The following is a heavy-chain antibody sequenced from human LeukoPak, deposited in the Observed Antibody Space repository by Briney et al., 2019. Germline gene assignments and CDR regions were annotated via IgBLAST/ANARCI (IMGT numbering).Heavy chain of an antibody. D-gene: IGHD2-21*02. CDR1: GYTFTSYY. CDR3: ARSSKLPHQTAAWYWFDS. Sequence: ASVKVSCKASGYTFTSYYMHWVRQAPGQGLEWMGMINPSGGSTSYAQKFQGRVTMTRDTSTSTAYMDLSSLRSEDTAVYYCARSSKLPHQTAAWYWFDSWGQGTLVTVSS. V-gene: IGHV1-46*01. J-gene: IGHJ5*01. CDR2: INPSGGST.